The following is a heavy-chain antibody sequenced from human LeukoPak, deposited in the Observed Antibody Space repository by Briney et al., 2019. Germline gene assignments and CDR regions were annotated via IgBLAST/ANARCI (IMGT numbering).Heavy chain of an antibody. J-gene: IGHJ4*02. V-gene: IGHV3-23*01. CDR1: GFTFSSYA. CDR3: AKDNGAGLLWFGELLLGPFDY. D-gene: IGHD3-10*01. CDR2: ISGSGGST. Sequence: GGSLRLSCAASGFTFSSYAMSWVRQAPGKGLEWVSAISGSGGSTYYADSVKGRFTISRDNAKNSLYLQMNSLRAEDTALYYCAKDNGAGLLWFGELLLGPFDYWGQGTLVTVSS.